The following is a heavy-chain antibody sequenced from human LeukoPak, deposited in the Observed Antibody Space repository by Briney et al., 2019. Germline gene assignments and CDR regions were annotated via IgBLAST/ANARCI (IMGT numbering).Heavy chain of an antibody. CDR3: ARLDNAGGAFDY. CDR1: GGSVSSYF. CDR2: MYYSGST. V-gene: IGHV4-59*02. Sequence: PSETLSLTCTVSGGSVSSYFCSWIRQPPGKGLEWIGYMYYSGSTNYNPSLKSRVTMSVDTSKNQFSLQLSSVTAADTAVYYCARLDNAGGAFDYWGQGTLVTVSS. J-gene: IGHJ4*02. D-gene: IGHD2-2*03.